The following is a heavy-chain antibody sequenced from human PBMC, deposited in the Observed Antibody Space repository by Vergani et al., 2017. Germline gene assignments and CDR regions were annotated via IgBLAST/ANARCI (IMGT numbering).Heavy chain of an antibody. J-gene: IGHJ5*02. CDR2: IKSKTDGGRT. Sequence: EVHLVESGGGLVKPGGSLRLSCAASGFTFSNAWMSWVRQAPGKGLEWDGRIKSKTDGGRTDYAAPVKGRLTISRDNSKNTLYLQMSSLKTGDTAVYYCARGRGSWRQGRAWFDPWGQGTLVTVS. CDR3: ARGRGSWRQGRAWFDP. CDR1: GFTFSNAW. V-gene: IGHV3-15*01. D-gene: IGHD2-15*01.